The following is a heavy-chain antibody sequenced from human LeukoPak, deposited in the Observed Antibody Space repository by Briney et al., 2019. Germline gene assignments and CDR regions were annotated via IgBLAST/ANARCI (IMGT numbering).Heavy chain of an antibody. CDR1: GYTFTSYG. CDR2: ISAYNGNT. Sequence: ASVKVSCKASGYTFTSYGISWVRQAPGQGVEWLGWISAYNGNTNYAQKLQGRVTMTTDTSTSTAYMELRSLRSDDTAVYYCARVGEITMIVVDTDYWGQGTLVTVSS. J-gene: IGHJ4*02. D-gene: IGHD3-22*01. CDR3: ARVGEITMIVVDTDY. V-gene: IGHV1-18*01.